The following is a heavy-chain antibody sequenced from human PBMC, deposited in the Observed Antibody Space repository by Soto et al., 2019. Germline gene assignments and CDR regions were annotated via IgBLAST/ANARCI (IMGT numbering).Heavy chain of an antibody. CDR1: GGSFSGYY. CDR2: INHSGST. Sequence: QVQLQQWGAGLLKPSETLSLTCAVYGGSFSGYYWSWIRQPPGKGLEWIGEINHSGSTNYNPSLKIRVTISVDTSKNQFSLKLSSVTAADTAVYYCARGHYDSSGYYLLFDYWGQGTLVTVSS. D-gene: IGHD3-22*01. J-gene: IGHJ4*02. CDR3: ARGHYDSSGYYLLFDY. V-gene: IGHV4-34*01.